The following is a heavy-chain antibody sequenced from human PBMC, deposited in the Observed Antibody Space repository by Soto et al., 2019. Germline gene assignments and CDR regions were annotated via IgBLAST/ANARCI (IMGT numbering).Heavy chain of an antibody. V-gene: IGHV3-21*01. CDR1: GFTFSSYS. D-gene: IGHD3-22*01. Sequence: EVQLVESGGGLVKPGGSLRLSCAASGFTFSSYSMNWVRQAPGKGLEWVSSISSSSSYIYYADSVKGRFTISRDNAKNSLYLQMISLRAEDTAVYYCARGTFYYDSSGYYGYWGQGTLVTGSS. CDR2: ISSSSSYI. J-gene: IGHJ4*02. CDR3: ARGTFYYDSSGYYGY.